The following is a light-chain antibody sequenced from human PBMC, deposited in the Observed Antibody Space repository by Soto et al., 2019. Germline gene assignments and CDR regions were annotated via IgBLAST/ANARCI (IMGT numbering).Light chain of an antibody. J-gene: IGKJ1*01. Sequence: EIVLTQSPGTLSLSPGERATLSCMASQSVSSSYLAWYQQKPGQAPRLLIYGASSRATGIPDRFSGSGSGTDFTLTISRLEPEDFAVYYCQQYGSSRTTFGQGTKVDIK. CDR1: QSVSSSY. CDR2: GAS. CDR3: QQYGSSRTT. V-gene: IGKV3-20*01.